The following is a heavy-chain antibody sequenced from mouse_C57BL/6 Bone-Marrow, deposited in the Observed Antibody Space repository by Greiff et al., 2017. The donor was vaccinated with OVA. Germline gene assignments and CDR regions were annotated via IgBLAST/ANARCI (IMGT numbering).Heavy chain of an antibody. CDR1: GFTFSDYY. V-gene: IGHV5-16*01. CDR3: ARGGYDGGGFDY. J-gene: IGHJ2*01. CDR2: INYDGSST. D-gene: IGHD2-2*01. Sequence: EVHLVESEGGLVQPGSSMKLSCTASGFTFSDYYMAWVRQVPEKGLEWVANINYDGSSTYYLDSLKSRFIISRDNAKNILYLQMSSLKSEDTATYYCARGGYDGGGFDYWGQGTTLTVSS.